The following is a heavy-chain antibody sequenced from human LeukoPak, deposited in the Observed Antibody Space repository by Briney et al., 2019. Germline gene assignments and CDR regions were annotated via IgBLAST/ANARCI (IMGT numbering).Heavy chain of an antibody. CDR3: ARVRCSSNSCFPDY. CDR1: GFTFSSYW. Sequence: GGSLRLSCAASGFTFSSYWMSWVRQAPGKGLEWVANIKQDGGEKYYVGSAKGRFTISRDNAKNSLFLQMNSLRAEDTAVYYCARVRCSSNSCFPDYWGQGTLVTVSS. V-gene: IGHV3-7*02. D-gene: IGHD2-2*01. J-gene: IGHJ4*02. CDR2: IKQDGGEK.